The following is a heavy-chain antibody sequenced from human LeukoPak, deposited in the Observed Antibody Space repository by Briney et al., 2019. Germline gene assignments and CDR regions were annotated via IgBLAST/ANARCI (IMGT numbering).Heavy chain of an antibody. CDR1: GFTFSSYS. CDR3: ARDNPITGAFDI. V-gene: IGHV3-21*01. J-gene: IGHJ3*02. D-gene: IGHD3-10*01. Sequence: GGSLRLSCAASGFTFSSYSMNWVRQAPGKGLEWVSSISSSSSYIYYADSVKGRFTISRDNAKNSLYLQMNSLRAEDTAVYYCARDNPITGAFDIWGQGTMVTVSS. CDR2: ISSSSSYI.